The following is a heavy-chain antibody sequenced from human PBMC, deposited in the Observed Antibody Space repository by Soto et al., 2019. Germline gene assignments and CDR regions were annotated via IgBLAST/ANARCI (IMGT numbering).Heavy chain of an antibody. V-gene: IGHV4-34*01. CDR2: IDHSGST. D-gene: IGHD6-6*01. CDR1: GGSFSGYY. Sequence: SETLSLTCAVYGGSFSGYYWSWIRQPPGKGLEWIGEIDHSGSTNYNPSLKSRVTISVDTSKNQFSLKLSSVTAADTAVYYCVRAYSSSLTTFDPWGQGTLVTVSS. J-gene: IGHJ5*02. CDR3: VRAYSSSLTTFDP.